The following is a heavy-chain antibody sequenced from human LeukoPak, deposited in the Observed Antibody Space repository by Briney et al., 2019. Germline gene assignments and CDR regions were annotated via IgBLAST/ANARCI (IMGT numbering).Heavy chain of an antibody. CDR2: IYTTGST. V-gene: IGHV4-4*07. CDR1: GGSISSYY. D-gene: IGHD3-10*01. J-gene: IGHJ6*03. Sequence: SETLSLTCTVSGGSISSYYWSWIRQPAGKRLEFIGRIYTTGSTDYNPSLESRVTVSADTSKNQVSLRLSSVTAADTAVYYCARDSGLWFGGKYYYNMDVWGKGTTVSVSS. CDR3: ARDSGLWFGGKYYYNMDV.